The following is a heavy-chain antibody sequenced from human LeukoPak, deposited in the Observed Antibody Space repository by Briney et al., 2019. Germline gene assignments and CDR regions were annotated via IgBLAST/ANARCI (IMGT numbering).Heavy chain of an antibody. CDR3: AREQWLATAPVYYYYYMDV. Sequence: ASVKVSCKASGYTFTSYGISWVRQAPGQGLEWMGWISAYNGNTNYAQKLQGRVTMTTDTSTSTAYMEPRSLRSDDTAVYYCAREQWLATAPVYYYYYMDVWGKGTTVTVSS. J-gene: IGHJ6*03. V-gene: IGHV1-18*01. D-gene: IGHD6-19*01. CDR2: ISAYNGNT. CDR1: GYTFTSYG.